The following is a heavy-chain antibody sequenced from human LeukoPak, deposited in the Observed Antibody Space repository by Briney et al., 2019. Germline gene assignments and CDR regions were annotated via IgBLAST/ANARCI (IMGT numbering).Heavy chain of an antibody. V-gene: IGHV3-21*04. CDR3: ARSLEYSSTDFDY. CDR1: GFTFSSYS. D-gene: IGHD6-6*01. CDR2: ISSSSSYI. J-gene: IGHJ4*02. Sequence: GGSLRLSCAASGFTFSSYSMNWVRQALGKGLEWVSSISSSSSYIYYADSVKGRFTISRDNAKNSLYLQMNSLRAEDTAVYYCARSLEYSSTDFDYWGQGTLVTVSS.